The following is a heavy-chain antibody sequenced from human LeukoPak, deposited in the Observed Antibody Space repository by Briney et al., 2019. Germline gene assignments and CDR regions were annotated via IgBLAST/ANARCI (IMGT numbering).Heavy chain of an antibody. CDR1: GGSISSYY. Sequence: SETLSLTCTVSGGSISSYYWSWIRRPPGKALEWIGYIYYSGSTNYNPSLKSRVTISLDMSKNQFSLKLSSVTAADTAVYYCARTYGSGVYYYYYYMDVWGKGTTVTVSS. J-gene: IGHJ6*03. CDR2: IYYSGST. CDR3: ARTYGSGVYYYYYYMDV. D-gene: IGHD3-10*01. V-gene: IGHV4-59*01.